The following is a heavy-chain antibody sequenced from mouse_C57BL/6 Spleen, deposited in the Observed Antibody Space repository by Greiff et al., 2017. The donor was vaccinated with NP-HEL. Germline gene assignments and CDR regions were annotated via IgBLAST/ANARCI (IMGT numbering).Heavy chain of an antibody. V-gene: IGHV3-6*01. CDR1: GYSITSGYY. Sequence: EVKLMESGPGLVKPSQSLSLTCSVTGYSITSGYYWNWIRQFPGNKLEWMGYISYDGSNNYNPSLKNRISITRDTSKNQFFLKLNSVTTEDTATYFCARWGHYYGSSFWYFDGWGTGTTVTVSS. D-gene: IGHD1-1*01. CDR3: ARWGHYYGSSFWYFDG. J-gene: IGHJ1*03. CDR2: ISYDGSN.